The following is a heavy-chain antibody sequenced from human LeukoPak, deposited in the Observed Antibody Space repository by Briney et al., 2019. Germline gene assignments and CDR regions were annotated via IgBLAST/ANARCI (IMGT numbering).Heavy chain of an antibody. V-gene: IGHV3-23*01. CDR1: GFTFSSSA. J-gene: IGHJ4*02. D-gene: IGHD2-15*01. Sequence: PGGSLRLSCAASGFTFSSSAMSWVRQAPGKGLEWVSAISNNGGYTYYADSVQGRFTISRDNSKSTLCLQMNSQRAEDTAVYYCAKQLGYCSDGSCYFPYWGQGTLVTLSS. CDR3: AKQLGYCSDGSCYFPY. CDR2: ISNNGGYT.